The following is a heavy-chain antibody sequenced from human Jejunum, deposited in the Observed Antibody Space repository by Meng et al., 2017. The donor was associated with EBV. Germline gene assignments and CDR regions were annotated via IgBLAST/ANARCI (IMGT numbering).Heavy chain of an antibody. CDR2: IYNSGST. J-gene: IGHJ4*02. Sequence: VQLQDAGPGLVKPSETLSPPCTVSGGSVSSGTYYWTWIRQPPGKGLERIGYIYNSGSTNYNPSLKSRVTISLDTSKNQFSLKLSSVTAADTAMYYCARNWNFWGQGTLVTVSS. CDR1: GGSVSSGTYY. V-gene: IGHV4-61*01. CDR3: ARNWNF. D-gene: IGHD1-1*01.